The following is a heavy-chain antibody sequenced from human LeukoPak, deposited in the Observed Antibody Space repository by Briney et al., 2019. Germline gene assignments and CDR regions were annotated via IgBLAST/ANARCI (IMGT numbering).Heavy chain of an antibody. CDR1: GFTFSSYS. V-gene: IGHV3-21*01. CDR2: ISSSSSYI. D-gene: IGHD3-9*01. Sequence: PGGSLRPYCAASGFTFSSYSMNWVRQAPGKGPGWVSSISSSSSYIYHADSVKGRFPIPRDNQKNSLYLQMNSPRAEDTAVYYCARDVLRYFDPEPGVSDYWGQGTLVTVSS. CDR3: ARDVLRYFDPEPGVSDY. J-gene: IGHJ4*02.